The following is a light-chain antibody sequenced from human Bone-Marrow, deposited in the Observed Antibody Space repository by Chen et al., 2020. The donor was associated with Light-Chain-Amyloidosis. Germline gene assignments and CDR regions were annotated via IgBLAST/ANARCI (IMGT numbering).Light chain of an antibody. CDR1: ETITNW. J-gene: IGKJ1*01. CDR2: DAS. CDR3: QQYNSYLAT. V-gene: IGKV1-5*01. Sequence: IQMTQSPSALSASVGDKTTLTCRASETITNWVAWYQQKPGKAPKLLIYDASTLHSGVPSRFSASGSGTEFTLTITSLQPDDFATYYCQQYNSYLATFGQGTKV.